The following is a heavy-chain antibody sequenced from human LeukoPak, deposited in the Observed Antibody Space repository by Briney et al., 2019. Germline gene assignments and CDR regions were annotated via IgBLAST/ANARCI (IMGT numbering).Heavy chain of an antibody. D-gene: IGHD3-10*01. CDR3: AKSGDINYYFYYYMDI. CDR1: GYSISSGYY. CDR2: IYHSGST. J-gene: IGHJ6*03. Sequence: SETLPLTCTVSGYSISSGYYWGWIRQPPGKGLEWIGSIYHSGSTYYNPSLKSRVIISVDTSKNQFSLKLSSVTAADTAVYYCAKSGDINYYFYYYMDIWGKGTTVTVSS. V-gene: IGHV4-38-2*02.